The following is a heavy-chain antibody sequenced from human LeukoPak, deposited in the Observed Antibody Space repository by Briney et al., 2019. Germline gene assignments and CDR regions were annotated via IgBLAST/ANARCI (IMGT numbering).Heavy chain of an antibody. V-gene: IGHV1-69*04. CDR3: AREDGGDDY. CDR2: IIPILGIA. CDR1: GGTFSSYA. D-gene: IGHD2-21*01. Sequence: ASVEVSCKASGGTFSSYAISWVRQAPGQGLEWMGRIIPILGIANYAQKFQGRVTITADKSTSTAYMELSSLRSEDTAVYYCAREDGGDDYWGQGTLVTASS. J-gene: IGHJ4*02.